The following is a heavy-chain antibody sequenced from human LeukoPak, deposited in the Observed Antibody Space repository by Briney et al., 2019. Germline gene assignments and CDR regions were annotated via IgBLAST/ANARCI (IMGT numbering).Heavy chain of an antibody. CDR1: GFTFSSYA. CDR3: AKERWLQLSAFDY. Sequence: PGGSLRLSCAASGFTFSSYAMSWVRQAPGKGLEWVSGISGSGGSTYYADSVRGRFTISRDNSKNTLYLQMNSLRAEDTAVYYCAKERWLQLSAFDYWGQGTLVTVSS. D-gene: IGHD5-24*01. CDR2: ISGSGGST. J-gene: IGHJ4*02. V-gene: IGHV3-23*01.